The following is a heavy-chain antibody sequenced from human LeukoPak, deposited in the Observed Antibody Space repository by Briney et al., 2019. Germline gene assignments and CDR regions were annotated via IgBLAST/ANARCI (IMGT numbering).Heavy chain of an antibody. CDR1: GYTFSDFY. D-gene: IGHD3-3*02. CDR2: ITPKSGDT. Sequence: ASVKVSCKASGYTFSDFYIHWVRQAPGQGLEYVGWITPKSGDTYSPQRVQGRVTMTRDASISTAYMELSSLRSDDTAVYFCARVRLADERAWAYWGQGTLVTVPS. V-gene: IGHV1-2*02. J-gene: IGHJ4*02. CDR3: ARVRLADERAWAY.